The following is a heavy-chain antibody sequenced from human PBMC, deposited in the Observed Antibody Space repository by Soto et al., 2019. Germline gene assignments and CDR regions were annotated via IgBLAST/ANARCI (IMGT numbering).Heavy chain of an antibody. J-gene: IGHJ6*03. Sequence: GGSLRLSCAASGFTFSSYAMSWVRQAPGKGLEWVSAISGSGGSTYYADSVKGRFTISRDNSKNTLYLQMNSLRAEDTAVYYCAKPLWFGELLYYYYYMDVWGKGTTVTVSS. D-gene: IGHD3-10*01. CDR2: ISGSGGST. V-gene: IGHV3-23*01. CDR1: GFTFSSYA. CDR3: AKPLWFGELLYYYYYMDV.